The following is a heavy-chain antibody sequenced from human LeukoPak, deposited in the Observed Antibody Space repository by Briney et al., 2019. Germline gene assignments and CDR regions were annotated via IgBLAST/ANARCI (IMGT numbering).Heavy chain of an antibody. Sequence: ASVKVSCKVSGYTLTELSMHWVRQAPGKGLEWMGGFDPEDGETIYAQKFQGRVTMTRNTSISTAYMELSSLRSEDTAVYYCAVPYPRLDAFDIWGQGTMVTVSS. D-gene: IGHD3-10*01. CDR3: AVPYPRLDAFDI. V-gene: IGHV1-24*01. CDR1: GYTLTELS. J-gene: IGHJ3*02. CDR2: FDPEDGET.